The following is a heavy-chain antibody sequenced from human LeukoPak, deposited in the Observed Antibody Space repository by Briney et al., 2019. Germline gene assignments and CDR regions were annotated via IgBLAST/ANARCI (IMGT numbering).Heavy chain of an antibody. J-gene: IGHJ4*02. D-gene: IGHD3-22*01. Sequence: GGSLRLSCAASGFTFDDYAMHWVRQAPGKGLEWVSGISWNSGSIGYADSVKGRFTISRDNSKNTLYLQMNSLRAEDTAVYYCATEVGIGYDSSGYYPDYWGQGTLVTVSS. CDR2: ISWNSGSI. V-gene: IGHV3-9*01. CDR3: ATEVGIGYDSSGYYPDY. CDR1: GFTFDDYA.